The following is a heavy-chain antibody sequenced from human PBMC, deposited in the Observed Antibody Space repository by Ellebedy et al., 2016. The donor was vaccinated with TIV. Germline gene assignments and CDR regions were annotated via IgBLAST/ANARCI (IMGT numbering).Heavy chain of an antibody. D-gene: IGHD1-1*01. CDR3: AAGTNGTTGWFGP. Sequence: ASVKVSCXASGYKFTGYYMHWLRQAPGQRPEWMGWVNPNSGDSKFALNFQGRVSMTRDTSITTVYMDLSDLRSDDTAVYYCAAGTNGTTGWFGPWGQGTLVRVSS. V-gene: IGHV1-2*02. CDR1: GYKFTGYY. J-gene: IGHJ5*02. CDR2: VNPNSGDS.